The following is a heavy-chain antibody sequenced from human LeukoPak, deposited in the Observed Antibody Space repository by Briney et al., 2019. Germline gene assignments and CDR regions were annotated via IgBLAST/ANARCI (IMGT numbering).Heavy chain of an antibody. J-gene: IGHJ5*02. CDR3: ARGGAGTTLGWFDP. CDR1: RYIVTSYG. D-gene: IGHD1-1*01. V-gene: IGHV1-18*04. CDR2: INAYNGNT. Sequence: SVQVSCKASRYIVTSYGISWVGQAPGQGLEGMGWINAYNGNTNDAQKLQGRITMTTDTSTSTAYMELRSLRSDDTAVYYCARGGAGTTLGWFDPWGQGTLVTVSS.